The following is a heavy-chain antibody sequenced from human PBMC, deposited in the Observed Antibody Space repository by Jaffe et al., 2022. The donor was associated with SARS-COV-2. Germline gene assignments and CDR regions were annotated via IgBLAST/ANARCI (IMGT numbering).Heavy chain of an antibody. CDR3: ARDRNPDCSSTSCYLPLPYGMDV. CDR2: ISSSSSTI. J-gene: IGHJ6*02. Sequence: EVQLVESGGGLVQPGGSLRLSCAASGFTFSSYSMNWVRQAPGKGLEWVSYISSSSSTIYYADSVKGRFTISRDNAKNSLYLQMNSLRDEDTAVYYCARDRNPDCSSTSCYLPLPYGMDVWGQGTTVTVSS. V-gene: IGHV3-48*02. D-gene: IGHD2-2*01. CDR1: GFTFSSYS.